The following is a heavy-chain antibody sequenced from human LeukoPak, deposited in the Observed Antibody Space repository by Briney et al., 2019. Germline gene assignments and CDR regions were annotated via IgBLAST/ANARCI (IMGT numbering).Heavy chain of an antibody. V-gene: IGHV1-2*02. CDR2: INPNNGGT. D-gene: IGHD3-3*01. Sequence: GASVKVSCKASGYTFTSYYIHWVRQAPGQGLEWMGWINPNNGGTNYAQKFQGRVTMARDTSISAAYMELSRLRSDDTAVYYCASGYDRPSYFYYHMDVWGKGTTVIVSS. CDR3: ASGYDRPSYFYYHMDV. CDR1: GYTFTSYY. J-gene: IGHJ6*03.